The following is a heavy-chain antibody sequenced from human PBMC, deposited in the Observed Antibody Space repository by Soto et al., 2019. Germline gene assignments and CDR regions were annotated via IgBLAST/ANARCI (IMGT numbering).Heavy chain of an antibody. D-gene: IGHD5-18*01. CDR1: GSSISNYY. J-gene: IGHJ5*02. CDR2: IFYSGST. V-gene: IGHV4-59*01. Sequence: ETLSLTCTVSGSSISNYYWSWILQPPGRGLELIGHIFYSGSTNYNPALKSRVTISVDTSKSQFSLKLSSVTAADTAVYYCAKDSGYNYGYFRWFDPWGQGTLVTVSS. CDR3: AKDSGYNYGYFRWFDP.